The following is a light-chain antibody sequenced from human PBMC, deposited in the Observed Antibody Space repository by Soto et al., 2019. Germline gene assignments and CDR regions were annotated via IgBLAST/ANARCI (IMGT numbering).Light chain of an antibody. V-gene: IGKV3-20*01. CDR3: QPYGSSRT. Sequence: EIVLTQSPGTLSLSPGERATLSCRASQSVSSSYLAWYQQKPGQAPRLLIYGASSRATGIPDRFSGSGSGTEFTLTIIRLEPEDFAVYYCQPYGSSRTFGQGTKVEIK. CDR1: QSVSSSY. CDR2: GAS. J-gene: IGKJ1*01.